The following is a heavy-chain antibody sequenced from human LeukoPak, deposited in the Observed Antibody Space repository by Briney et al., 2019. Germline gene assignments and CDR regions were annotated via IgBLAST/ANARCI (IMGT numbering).Heavy chain of an antibody. Sequence: SETLSLTCTVSGGSISSNNYYWGWIRQPPGKGLEWIGSLYYSGSAYYNPSLKSRVTISVDTSKNQFSLKLTSVTAADTAVYYCARMVQSTDSSGFYLPEYFQHWGQGTLVTVSS. CDR1: GGSISSNNYY. V-gene: IGHV4-39*07. D-gene: IGHD3-22*01. CDR3: ARMVQSTDSSGFYLPEYFQH. CDR2: LYYSGSA. J-gene: IGHJ1*01.